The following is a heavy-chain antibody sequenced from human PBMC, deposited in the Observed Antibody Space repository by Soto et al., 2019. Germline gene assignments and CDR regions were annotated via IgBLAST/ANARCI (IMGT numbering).Heavy chain of an antibody. CDR2: IIPIFGTA. CDR3: ARARGPPGGWGSYYDYGMDV. Sequence: QVQLVQSGAEVKKPGSSVKVSCKASGGTFSSYAISWVRQAPGQGLEWMGGIIPIFGTANYAQKFQGRVTITAEEYTSTAYMELVSLRSEDTAVYYCARARGPPGGWGSYYDYGMDVWGQGTTVTVSS. J-gene: IGHJ6*02. CDR1: GGTFSSYA. D-gene: IGHD7-27*01. V-gene: IGHV1-69*01.